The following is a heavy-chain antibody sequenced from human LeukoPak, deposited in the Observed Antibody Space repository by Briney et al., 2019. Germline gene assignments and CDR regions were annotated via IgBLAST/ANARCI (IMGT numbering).Heavy chain of an antibody. V-gene: IGHV3-11*06. CDR3: ARDLLSGDCLDY. D-gene: IGHD2-21*02. Sequence: GGSLRLSCAASGFTFSDYYMSWIRQAPGKGLEWVSYISSSSSYTNYADSVKGRFTISRGNAKNSLYLQMHSLRAEDTAVYYCARDLLSGDCLDYWGQGTLVTVSS. CDR2: ISSSSSYT. CDR1: GFTFSDYY. J-gene: IGHJ4*02.